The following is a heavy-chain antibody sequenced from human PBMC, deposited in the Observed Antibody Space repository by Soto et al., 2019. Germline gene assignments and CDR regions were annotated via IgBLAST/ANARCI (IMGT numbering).Heavy chain of an antibody. CDR1: GFTCINYW. CDR2: INFDGSST. V-gene: IGHV3-74*03. Sequence: GGSLRLSCAASGFTCINYWMHWVRQGPGKGLLWVSRINFDGSSTVYADSVKGRFTISRDNAKKTLYLQMNSLRAEDTAVYFCARGGSGSYYRPNRFDPWGLGTLVTVSS. CDR3: ARGGSGSYYRPNRFDP. D-gene: IGHD3-10*01. J-gene: IGHJ5*02.